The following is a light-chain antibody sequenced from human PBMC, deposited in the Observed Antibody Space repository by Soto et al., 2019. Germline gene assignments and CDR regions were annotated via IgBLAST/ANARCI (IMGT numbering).Light chain of an antibody. CDR3: QQYNNWPPWT. CDR1: QSVSSN. J-gene: IGKJ1*01. Sequence: EILFTQSPGTLSLSPGERATLSCRASQSVSSNLAWYQQKPGQAPRLIIYGASTRANGIPARFSGSGSGTEFTLTLSSLQSEDFAFYYCQQYNNWPPWTFGQGTKVDIK. CDR2: GAS. V-gene: IGKV3-15*01.